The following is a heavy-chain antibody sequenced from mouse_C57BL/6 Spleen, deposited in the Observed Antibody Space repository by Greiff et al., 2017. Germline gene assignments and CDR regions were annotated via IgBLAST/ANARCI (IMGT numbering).Heavy chain of an antibody. D-gene: IGHD2-3*01. Sequence: EVQGVESGEGLVKPGGSLKLSCAASGFTFSSYAMSWVRQTPEKRLEWVAYISSGGDYIYYADTVKGRFTISRDNARNTLYLQMSSLKSEDTAMYYCTRDVDGYYPFAYWGQGTLVTVSA. CDR3: TRDVDGYYPFAY. J-gene: IGHJ3*01. V-gene: IGHV5-9-1*02. CDR1: GFTFSSYA. CDR2: ISSGGDYI.